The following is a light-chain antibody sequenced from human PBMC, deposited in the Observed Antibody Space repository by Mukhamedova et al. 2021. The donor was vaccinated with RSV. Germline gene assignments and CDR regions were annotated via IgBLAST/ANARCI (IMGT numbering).Light chain of an antibody. Sequence: SSSYFAWYQQKPGQPPRLLIYTASSRAPGIPDRFSGSGSGTDFTLTISRLEPEDFGIYYFHLYGDLFPITFGQGTRLEIK. J-gene: IGKJ5*01. CDR2: TAS. CDR1: SSSY. V-gene: IGKV3-20*01. CDR3: HLYGDLFPIT.